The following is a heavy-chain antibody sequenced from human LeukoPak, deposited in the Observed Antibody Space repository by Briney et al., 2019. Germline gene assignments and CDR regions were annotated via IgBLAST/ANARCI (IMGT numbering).Heavy chain of an antibody. V-gene: IGHV3-30*03. CDR3: ARAVGYSWSGPRFDL. D-gene: IGHD3-3*01. CDR2: ISYDGSNK. Sequence: PGGSLRLSCAASGFTFSTYGMHWVHQAPGKALEWVAFISYDGSNKYYAGSVKGRFTISRDNSKNSLYLQMNSLRAEDTAVYYCARAVGYSWSGPRFDLWGQGTLVTVSS. J-gene: IGHJ5*02. CDR1: GFTFSTYG.